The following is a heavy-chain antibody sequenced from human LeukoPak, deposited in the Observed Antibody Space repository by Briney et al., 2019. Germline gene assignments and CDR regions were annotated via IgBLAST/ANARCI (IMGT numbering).Heavy chain of an antibody. CDR2: IGGRGGST. Sequence: GGSLRLSCAASGFRFSDFTMTWVRQAPGKGPEWVSAIGGRGGSTYYADSLGSRFTISRDNSKDMVYLQMNSLKVEDTATYYCGKEGGAWGQGTKVTVPS. CDR1: GFRFSDFT. CDR3: GKEGGA. D-gene: IGHD3-16*01. V-gene: IGHV3-23*01. J-gene: IGHJ5*02.